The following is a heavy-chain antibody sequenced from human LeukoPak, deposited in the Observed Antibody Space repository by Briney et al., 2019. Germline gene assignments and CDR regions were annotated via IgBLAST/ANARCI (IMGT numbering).Heavy chain of an antibody. CDR2: INHSGST. V-gene: IGHV4-34*01. CDR1: GGSFSGYY. Sequence: PSETLSLTCAVYGGSFSGYYWSWIRQPPGKGLEWIGEINHSGSTNYNPSLKSRVTISVDTSKNQFSLKLSSVTAADTAVYYCARGAGVVVPAATRWFDPWGQGTLVTVSS. J-gene: IGHJ5*02. CDR3: ARGAGVVVPAATRWFDP. D-gene: IGHD2-2*01.